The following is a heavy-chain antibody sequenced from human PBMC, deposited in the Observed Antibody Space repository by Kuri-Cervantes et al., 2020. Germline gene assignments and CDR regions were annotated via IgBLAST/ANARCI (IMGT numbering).Heavy chain of an antibody. J-gene: IGHJ6*02. Sequence: GGSLRLPCEASGLTFRSYAMHWVRQAQGKGLEWVAVISYDGSNKYYADSLKGRFTISRTNSKNTLYLQMNSLRAEHTAVYYCAKDPLYCSGGSCYYGMEVWGQGTTVTVSS. CDR3: AKDPLYCSGGSCYYGMEV. CDR2: ISYDGSNK. V-gene: IGHV3-30-3*01. CDR1: GLTFRSYA. D-gene: IGHD2-15*01.